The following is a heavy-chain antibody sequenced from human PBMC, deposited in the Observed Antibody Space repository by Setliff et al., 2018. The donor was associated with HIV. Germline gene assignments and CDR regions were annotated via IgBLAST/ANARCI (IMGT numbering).Heavy chain of an antibody. J-gene: IGHJ5*02. D-gene: IGHD3-22*01. CDR1: GDSATNSRYY. Sequence: PSETLSLTCTVSGDSATNSRYYWAWIRQPPGKGLEYIGSTHYDERTYYNPSLKSRVTISLDTSKNQFSLNLTSVTAADTAVYYCASRIYYYDSNNFLREEGFDPWGQGTLVTVSS. CDR3: ASRIYYYDSNNFLREEGFDP. V-gene: IGHV4-39*01. CDR2: THYDERT.